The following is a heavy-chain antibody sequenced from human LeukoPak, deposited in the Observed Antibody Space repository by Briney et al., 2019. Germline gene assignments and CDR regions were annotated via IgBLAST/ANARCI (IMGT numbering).Heavy chain of an antibody. D-gene: IGHD3-22*01. CDR3: AREGPRYYYDSGC. CDR2: INDSGST. Sequence: PSETLSLTCGVSGGSFSGYYWSWIRQPPGKGLEWIGEINDSGSTKYNPSLKSRVTISIDTSKNQFSLKLSSVTAADTAVYYCAREGPRYYYDSGCWGQGTLVTVSS. J-gene: IGHJ4*02. CDR1: GGSFSGYY. V-gene: IGHV4-34*01.